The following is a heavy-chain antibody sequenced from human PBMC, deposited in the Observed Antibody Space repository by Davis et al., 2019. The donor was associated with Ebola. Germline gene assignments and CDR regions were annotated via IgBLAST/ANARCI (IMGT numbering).Heavy chain of an antibody. CDR2: ITPVLGTA. CDR3: ARSTLSIAVALFDY. Sequence: SVKVSCKASGGNFNNYAISWVRQAPGQGLEWMGGITPVLGTANYAQKFQGRVTIIADKSTSTAYMELSSLISEDTAVYYCARSTLSIAVALFDYWGQGTLVTVSS. CDR1: GGNFNNYA. J-gene: IGHJ4*02. V-gene: IGHV1-69*10. D-gene: IGHD6-19*01.